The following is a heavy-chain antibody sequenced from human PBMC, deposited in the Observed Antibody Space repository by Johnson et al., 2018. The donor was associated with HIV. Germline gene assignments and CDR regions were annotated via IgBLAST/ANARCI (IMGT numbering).Heavy chain of an antibody. Sequence: QVQLVESGGGVVQPGRSLRLSCAASGFTFSSYAMHWVRQAPGKGLEWVAVISYDGSNKYYAASVKGRFTISRDNSKNTLYLQMNSLRAEDTAVYYCASCESDSSGRGAFDIWGQGTMVTVSS. CDR2: ISYDGSNK. V-gene: IGHV3-30-3*01. J-gene: IGHJ3*02. CDR1: GFTFSSYA. CDR3: ASCESDSSGRGAFDI. D-gene: IGHD3-22*01.